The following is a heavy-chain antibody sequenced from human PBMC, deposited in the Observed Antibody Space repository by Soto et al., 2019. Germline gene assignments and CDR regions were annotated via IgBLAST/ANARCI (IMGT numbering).Heavy chain of an antibody. CDR1: GFTFSSYG. Sequence: QVQLVESGGGVVQPGRSLRLSCAASGFTFSSYGMHWVRQAPGKGLEWVAVIWYDGSNKYYADAVKGRFTITRDNSKNTLTLKMNSLRAEDTAVYYCARDSRPYIAVAGTNSFDYWGQGTLVTVSS. CDR2: IWYDGSNK. J-gene: IGHJ4*02. D-gene: IGHD6-19*01. V-gene: IGHV3-33*01. CDR3: ARDSRPYIAVAGTNSFDY.